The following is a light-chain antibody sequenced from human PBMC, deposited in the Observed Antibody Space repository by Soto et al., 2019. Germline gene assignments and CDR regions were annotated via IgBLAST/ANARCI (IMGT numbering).Light chain of an antibody. CDR1: HSINTSF. Sequence: EIVLTQSPGTLSLSPGDRATVSCRASHSINTSFLAWFQQKSGQAPRLLIYAASTRATGIPDRFSGSASETDFTLTINRLEPDDSAVYYCQQYNNWPPWTFGQGTKADIK. CDR3: QQYNNWPPWT. V-gene: IGKV3-20*01. J-gene: IGKJ1*01. CDR2: AAS.